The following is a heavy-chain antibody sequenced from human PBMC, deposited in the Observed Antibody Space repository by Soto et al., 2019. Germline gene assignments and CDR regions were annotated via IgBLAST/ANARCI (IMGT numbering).Heavy chain of an antibody. CDR2: IYYSGRT. J-gene: IGHJ4*02. CDR1: GGSISSNNYH. Sequence: PSETLSLTCTVSGGSISSNNYHWGWIRQPPGKGLDWIGTIYYSGRTNYNPSLKSRVTISVDTSKNQFSLKLSSVTAADTAVYYCARHPTVTEYYFDYWGQGTLVTVSS. D-gene: IGHD4-17*01. V-gene: IGHV4-39*01. CDR3: ARHPTVTEYYFDY.